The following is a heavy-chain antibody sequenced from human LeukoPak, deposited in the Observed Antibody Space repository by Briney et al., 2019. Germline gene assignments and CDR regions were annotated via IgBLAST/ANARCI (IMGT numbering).Heavy chain of an antibody. V-gene: IGHV3-48*01. CDR2: ISSSSSTI. Sequence: GGSLRLSCAASGFTFSSYSMNWVRQAPGKGLEWVSYISSSSSTIYYADSVKGRFTISRDNAKNSLYLQMNSLKTEDTAVYYCARRLGYYDSSGYYDYWGQGTLVTVSS. D-gene: IGHD3-22*01. CDR1: GFTFSSYS. J-gene: IGHJ4*02. CDR3: ARRLGYYDSSGYYDY.